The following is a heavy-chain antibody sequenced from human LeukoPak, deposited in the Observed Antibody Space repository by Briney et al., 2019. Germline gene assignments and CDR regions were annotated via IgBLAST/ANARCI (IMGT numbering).Heavy chain of an antibody. D-gene: IGHD3-16*01. CDR3: ARDLEYLYPGGAFDI. Sequence: ASVKVSCKASGYTFTGYYIQWVRQAPGQGLEWMGWINPNSGGTNYARKFQGRVTMTRDTSISTAYMELSRLRSDDTAVYYCARDLEYLYPGGAFDIWGQGTMVTVSS. CDR1: GYTFTGYY. V-gene: IGHV1-2*02. CDR2: INPNSGGT. J-gene: IGHJ3*02.